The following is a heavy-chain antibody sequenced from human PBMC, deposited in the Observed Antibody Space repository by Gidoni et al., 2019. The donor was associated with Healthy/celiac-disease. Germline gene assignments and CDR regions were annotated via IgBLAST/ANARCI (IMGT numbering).Heavy chain of an antibody. CDR3: TRFAGGFGVIWFDP. Sequence: ELQLVESGGGLVQPGRSLRLSCTASGFTFGDYAMSWFRQAPGKGLEWVGFIRSKAYGGTTEYAASVKGRFTISRDDSKSIAYLQMNSLKTEDTAVYYCTRFAGGFGVIWFDPWGQGTLVTVSS. J-gene: IGHJ5*02. V-gene: IGHV3-49*03. CDR2: IRSKAYGGTT. D-gene: IGHD3-10*01. CDR1: GFTFGDYA.